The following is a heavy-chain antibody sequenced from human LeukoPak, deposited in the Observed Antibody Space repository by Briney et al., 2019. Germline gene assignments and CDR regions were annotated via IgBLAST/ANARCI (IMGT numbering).Heavy chain of an antibody. D-gene: IGHD6-13*01. CDR1: GYTFTGYY. CDR2: INPNSGGT. Sequence: ASVKVSCKASGYTFTGYYMHWARQAPGQGLEWMGWINPNSGGTNYAQKFQGRVTMTRDTSISTAYMELSRLRSDDTAVYYCARDRAGGGFDYWSQGTLVTVSS. V-gene: IGHV1-2*02. CDR3: ARDRAGGGFDY. J-gene: IGHJ4*02.